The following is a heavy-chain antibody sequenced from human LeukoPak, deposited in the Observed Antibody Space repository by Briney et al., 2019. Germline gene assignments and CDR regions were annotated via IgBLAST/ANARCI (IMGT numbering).Heavy chain of an antibody. J-gene: IGHJ4*02. V-gene: IGHV3-11*01. CDR1: GFTFSDYY. D-gene: IGHD3-22*01. CDR3: ARYYDSSGYYPHFDY. CDR2: ISSSGSTI. Sequence: TGGSLRLSCAASGFTFSDYYMSWIRQAPGNGLEWVSYISSSGSTIYYADSVKGRFTISRDNAKNSLYLQMNSLRAEDTAVYYCARYYDSSGYYPHFDYWGQGTLVTVSS.